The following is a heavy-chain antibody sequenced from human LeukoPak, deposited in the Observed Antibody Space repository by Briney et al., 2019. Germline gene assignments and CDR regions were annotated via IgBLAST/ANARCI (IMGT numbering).Heavy chain of an antibody. V-gene: IGHV3-30*04. CDR3: ARGTPSSWYYFDY. D-gene: IGHD6-13*01. Sequence: GRSLRLSCAASGFTFSSYAMHWVRQAPGKGLEWVAVISHDGSNKYYADSVKGRFTISRDNSKNTLYLQMNSLRAEDTAVYYCARGTPSSWYYFDYWGQGTLVTVSS. CDR2: ISHDGSNK. CDR1: GFTFSSYA. J-gene: IGHJ4*02.